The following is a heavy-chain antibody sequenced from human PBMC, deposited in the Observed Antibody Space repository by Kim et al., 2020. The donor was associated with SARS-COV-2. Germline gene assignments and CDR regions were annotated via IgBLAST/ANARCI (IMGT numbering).Heavy chain of an antibody. J-gene: IGHJ2*01. D-gene: IGHD4-17*01. V-gene: IGHV1-2*02. CDR2: INPNSGGT. CDR1: GYTFTGYY. CDR3: ARAVGYGDSAWYFDL. Sequence: ASVKVSCKASGYTFTGYYMHWVRQAPGQGLEWMGWINPNSGGTNYAQKFQGRVTMTRDTSISTAYMELSRLRSDDTAVYYCARAVGYGDSAWYFDLWGRGTLVTVSS.